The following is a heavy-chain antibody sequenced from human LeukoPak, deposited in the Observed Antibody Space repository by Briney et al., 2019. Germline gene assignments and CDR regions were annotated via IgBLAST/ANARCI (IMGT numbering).Heavy chain of an antibody. J-gene: IGHJ3*02. CDR1: GYTFNDYW. CDR3: ARHPDIAAAGTVRSNDASDI. CDR2: IYPGDSDT. Sequence: TGESLKISCKGSGYTFNDYWIGWVRQLPGKGLEWMGIIYPGDSDTRYSPSFQGQVTISADKSISTAYLQWSSLKASDTAMYYCARHPDIAAAGTVRSNDASDIWGQGTMVTVSS. V-gene: IGHV5-51*01. D-gene: IGHD6-13*01.